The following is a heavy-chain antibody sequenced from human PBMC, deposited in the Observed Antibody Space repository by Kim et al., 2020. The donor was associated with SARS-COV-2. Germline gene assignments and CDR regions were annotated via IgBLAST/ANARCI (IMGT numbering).Heavy chain of an antibody. J-gene: IGHJ4*02. CDR1: KFAFSSSY. Sequence: GGSLRLSCAASKFAFSSSYMGWVRQAPGKGLEWVANMNPDGSQKYYVAFVKGRFTISRDNAKNSLSLQMNALRTDDTGVYYCTKGTQPTPGLDYWGQGTL. CDR3: TKGTQPTPGLDY. CDR2: MNPDGSQK. V-gene: IGHV3-7*01. D-gene: IGHD1-7*01.